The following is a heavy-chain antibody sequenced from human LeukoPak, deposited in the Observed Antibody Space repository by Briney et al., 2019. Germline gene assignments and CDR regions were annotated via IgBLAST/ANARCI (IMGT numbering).Heavy chain of an antibody. CDR3: AREVASIVDY. V-gene: IGHV3-48*01. CDR1: GFTFSSYS. Sequence: GGSLRLPCAASGFTFSSYSMNWVRQAPGKGLEWVSYISSSSSTIYYADSVKGRFTISRDNAKNSLYLQMNSLRAEDTAVYYCAREVASIVDYWGQGTLVTVSS. J-gene: IGHJ4*02. D-gene: IGHD2-15*01. CDR2: ISSSSSTI.